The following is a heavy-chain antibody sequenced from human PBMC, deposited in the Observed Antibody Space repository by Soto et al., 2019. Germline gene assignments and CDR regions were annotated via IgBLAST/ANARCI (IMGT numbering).Heavy chain of an antibody. J-gene: IGHJ4*02. CDR2: ISVYSGNT. D-gene: IGHD3-10*01. CDR3: ARSGRQYHGSRKACDH. V-gene: IGHV1-18*04. CDR1: DYTFTSYG. Sequence: ASVKVSCKASDYTFTSYGITWVRQVPGQGLEWMGWISVYSGNTDYAHKPLGRVTLTTESSTSTAYMELRSLRSDDTAVYYCARSGRQYHGSRKACDHWAQGTLVTVSS.